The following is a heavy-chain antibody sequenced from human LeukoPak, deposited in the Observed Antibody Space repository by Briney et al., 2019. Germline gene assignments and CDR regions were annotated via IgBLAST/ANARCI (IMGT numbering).Heavy chain of an antibody. CDR1: GITFSSYW. CDR3: ARGIAAALFDY. Sequence: HTGGSLRLSCAASGITFSSYWMSWVRQAPGKGLEWVANIKQDGSEKYYVDSVKGRFTISRDNAKNSLYLQMNSLRAEDTAVYYCARGIAAALFDYWGQGTLVTVSS. J-gene: IGHJ4*02. CDR2: IKQDGSEK. V-gene: IGHV3-7*04. D-gene: IGHD6-13*01.